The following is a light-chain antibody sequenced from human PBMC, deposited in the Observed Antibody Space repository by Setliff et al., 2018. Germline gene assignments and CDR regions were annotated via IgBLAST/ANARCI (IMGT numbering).Light chain of an antibody. J-gene: IGLJ1*01. CDR2: AVS. CDR1: GRDVGSYDL. V-gene: IGLV2-14*03. Sequence: QSALPQPASVSGSPGQSITISCSGTGRDVGSYDLVSWYQQHPGKAPKLIIYAVSDRPSGVCHRFSGSKSGDTAYLTISGLRTEDEADYYCNAYSADTTYVFGSGTKVTVL. CDR3: NAYSADTTYV.